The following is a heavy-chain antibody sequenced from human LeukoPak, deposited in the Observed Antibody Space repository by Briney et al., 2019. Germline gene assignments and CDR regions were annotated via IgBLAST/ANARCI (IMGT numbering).Heavy chain of an antibody. Sequence: GGSLRLSCVVSGFTFSDFHMSWLRQAPGKGLEWISYITNSGSDIEYADSVKGRFTISRDNSKNTVYLQMNSLRGDDTAVYYCAKEGATMGFDYWGQGILVTVSS. CDR1: GFTFSDFH. V-gene: IGHV3-11*04. CDR3: AKEGATMGFDY. J-gene: IGHJ4*02. CDR2: ITNSGSDI. D-gene: IGHD5-24*01.